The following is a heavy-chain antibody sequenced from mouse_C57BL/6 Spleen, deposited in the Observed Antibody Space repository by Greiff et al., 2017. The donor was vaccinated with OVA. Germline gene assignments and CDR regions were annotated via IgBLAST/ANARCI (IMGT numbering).Heavy chain of an antibody. CDR3: ARDGYYPFDY. D-gene: IGHD2-3*01. CDR2: IYPGDGDT. Sequence: VQLVESGPELVKPGASVKISCKASGYAFSSSWMNWVKQRPGKGLEWIGRIYPGDGDTNYNGKFKGKATLTADKSSSTAYMQLSSLTSEDSAVYFCARDGYYPFDYWGQGTTLTVSS. J-gene: IGHJ2*01. CDR1: GYAFSSSW. V-gene: IGHV1-82*01.